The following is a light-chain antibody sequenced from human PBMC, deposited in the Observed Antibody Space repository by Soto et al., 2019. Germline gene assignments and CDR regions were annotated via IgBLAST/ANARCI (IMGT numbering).Light chain of an antibody. CDR2: EVS. Sequence: QSALTQPASVSGSPGQSITSSCTGTSSDVGGYNYVSWYQLHPGKAPKLMVYEVSNRPSGVSNRFSGSKSGNTASLTISGLQAEDEADYYCSSYTSSTAYVFGTGTKVTVL. V-gene: IGLV2-14*01. J-gene: IGLJ1*01. CDR1: SSDVGGYNY. CDR3: SSYTSSTAYV.